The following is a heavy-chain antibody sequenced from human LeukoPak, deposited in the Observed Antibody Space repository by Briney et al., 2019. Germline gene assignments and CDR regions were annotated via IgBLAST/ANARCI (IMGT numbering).Heavy chain of an antibody. CDR1: GGSISSSSYY. CDR2: IYYSGST. D-gene: IGHD5/OR15-5a*01. Sequence: SETLSLTCTVSGGSISSSSYYWGWIRQPPGTGLEWIGSIYYSGSTYYNPSLKSRVTISVDTSKNQFSLKLSSVTAADTAVYYCARLYVSFDAFDIWGQGTMVTVSS. CDR3: ARLYVSFDAFDI. J-gene: IGHJ3*02. V-gene: IGHV4-39*01.